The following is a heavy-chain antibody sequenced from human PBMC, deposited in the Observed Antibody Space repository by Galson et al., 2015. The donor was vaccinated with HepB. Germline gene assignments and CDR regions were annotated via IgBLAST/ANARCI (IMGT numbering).Heavy chain of an antibody. CDR3: ARGLTPRVQLWSNWFDP. J-gene: IGHJ5*02. CDR2: ISSSSSYI. CDR1: GFTFSSYS. Sequence: SLRLSCAASGFTFSSYSMNWVRQAPGKGLEWVSSISSSSSYIYYADSVKGRFTISRDNAKNSLYLQMNSLRAEDTAVYYCARGLTPRVQLWSNWFDPWGQGTLVTVSS. V-gene: IGHV3-21*01. D-gene: IGHD5-18*01.